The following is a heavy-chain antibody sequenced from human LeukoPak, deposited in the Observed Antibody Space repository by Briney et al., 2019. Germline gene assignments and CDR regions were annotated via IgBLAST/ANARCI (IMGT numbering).Heavy chain of an antibody. CDR1: GGTFSRYA. D-gene: IGHD3-22*01. V-gene: IGHV1-69*13. CDR2: IIPIFGTA. CDR3: ARDVSLYDSSGYYYLW. Sequence: GASVKVSCKASGGTFSRYAISWVRQAPGQRPEWMGGIIPIFGTANYAQKFHGRVTITADESSSTAYMELSSLRSEDTAVYYCARDVSLYDSSGYYYLWWGQGTLVTVSS. J-gene: IGHJ4*02.